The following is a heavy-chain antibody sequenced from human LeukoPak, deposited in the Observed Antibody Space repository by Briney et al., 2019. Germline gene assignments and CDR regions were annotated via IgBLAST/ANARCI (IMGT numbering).Heavy chain of an antibody. J-gene: IGHJ4*02. CDR2: IKQDGNEI. CDR3: VRWGGVSSY. D-gene: IGHD3-16*01. CDR1: GFTFSSYW. V-gene: IGHV3-7*01. Sequence: GGSLRLSCAASGFTFSSYWMTWVRQTPGKGLEWVANIKQDGNEIYYLDSVKGRFTISRDNAKNSLYMQMNSLRAEDTAVYYCVRWGGVSSYWGQGTLVSVSS.